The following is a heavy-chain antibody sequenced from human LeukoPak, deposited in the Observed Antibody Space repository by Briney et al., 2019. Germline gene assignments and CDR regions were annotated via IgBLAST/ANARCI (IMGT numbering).Heavy chain of an antibody. D-gene: IGHD4-17*01. CDR1: GCTFDQYG. J-gene: IGHJ4*02. CDR3: ERGNGGVNTVPIEY. Sequence: GGSLRLSCAASGCTFDQYGMMWLGQAPGKGLEWVSGINWNGRSTGYADSVKGRFTISRDNAKNSLYLQMNSLRAEDTALYYCERGNGGVNTVPIEYWGQGTLVTVSS. V-gene: IGHV3-20*04. CDR2: INWNGRST.